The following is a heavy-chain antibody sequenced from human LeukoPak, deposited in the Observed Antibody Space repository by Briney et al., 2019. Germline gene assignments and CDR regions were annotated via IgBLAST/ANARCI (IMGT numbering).Heavy chain of an antibody. CDR3: ARDPPSLWFGELFDY. V-gene: IGHV1-69*04. J-gene: IGHJ4*02. CDR2: IIPILGIA. CDR1: GGTFSSYA. D-gene: IGHD3-10*01. Sequence: ASVNVSCKASGGTFSSYAISWVRQAPGQGLEWMGRIIPILGIANYAQKFQGRVTITADKSTSTAYMELSSLRSEDTAVYYCARDPPSLWFGELFDYWGQGTLVTVSS.